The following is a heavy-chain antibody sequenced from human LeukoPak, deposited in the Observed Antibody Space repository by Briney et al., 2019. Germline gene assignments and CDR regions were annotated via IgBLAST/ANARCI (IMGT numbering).Heavy chain of an antibody. CDR3: ARHGKNLGYCSGGSCSEVFDP. CDR2: IYYSGST. D-gene: IGHD2-15*01. J-gene: IGHJ5*02. CDR1: GGSISSYY. V-gene: IGHV4-59*08. Sequence: SETLSPARTVSGGSISSYYWSWIRQPPGKGLEWIGYIYYSGSTNYNPSLKSRVTISVDTSKNQCSLKLSSVTAADTAVYYCARHGKNLGYCSGGSCSEVFDPWGQGALATVSS.